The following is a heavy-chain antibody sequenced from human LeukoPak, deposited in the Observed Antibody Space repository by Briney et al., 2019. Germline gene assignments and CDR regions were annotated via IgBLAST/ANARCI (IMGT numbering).Heavy chain of an antibody. Sequence: PGGSLRLSCAASGFTFSSYWMHWVRQAPGKGLVWVSRINSDGSSTSYADSVKGRFTISRDNAKNTLYLQMNSLRAEDTAVYYCATSSYYYYDSSGYYYDYFDYWGQGTLVTVSS. CDR2: INSDGSST. D-gene: IGHD3-22*01. CDR3: ATSSYYYYDSSGYYYDYFDY. CDR1: GFTFSSYW. V-gene: IGHV3-74*01. J-gene: IGHJ4*02.